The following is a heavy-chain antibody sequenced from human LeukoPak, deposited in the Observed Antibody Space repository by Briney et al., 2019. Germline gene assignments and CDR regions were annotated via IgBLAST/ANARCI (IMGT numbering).Heavy chain of an antibody. Sequence: GESLKISCKGSGYSFTSYWIGWVRQMSGKGLEWMGIIYPGDSDTRYSPSFQGQVTISADKSISTGYLQWSSLKASDTAMYYGARHYYDSSGYYSHFDYWGQGTLVTVSS. D-gene: IGHD3-22*01. CDR2: IYPGDSDT. CDR3: ARHYYDSSGYYSHFDY. CDR1: GYSFTSYW. J-gene: IGHJ4*02. V-gene: IGHV5-51*01.